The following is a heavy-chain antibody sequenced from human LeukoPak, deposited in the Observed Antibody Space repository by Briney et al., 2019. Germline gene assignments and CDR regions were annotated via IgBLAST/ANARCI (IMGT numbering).Heavy chain of an antibody. CDR2: IRSSGSTI. CDR3: ARYCSGDCYGNWFDP. V-gene: IGHV3-48*03. CDR1: FPLRRFE. Sequence: GSLRIFLGSFGFPLRRFEMDWGRQAPGKGPEGVSYIRSSGSTIYCADSVKGRFTISRDNAKNSLYLQMNSLRAEDTAVYYCARYCSGDCYGNWFDPWGQGTLVTVSS. J-gene: IGHJ5*02. D-gene: IGHD2-21*02.